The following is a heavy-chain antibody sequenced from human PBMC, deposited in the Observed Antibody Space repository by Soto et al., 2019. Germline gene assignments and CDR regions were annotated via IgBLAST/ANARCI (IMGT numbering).Heavy chain of an antibody. V-gene: IGHV3-30-3*01. CDR3: ARPRDIVLVPAAPGGAFDI. CDR2: ISYDGSNK. Sequence: GGSLRLSCAASGFTFSSYAMHWVRQAPGKGLEWVAVISYDGSNKYYADSVKGRFTISRDNSKNTLYLQMNSLRAEDTAVYYCARPRDIVLVPAAPGGAFDIWGQGTMVTVSS. CDR1: GFTFSSYA. D-gene: IGHD2-2*01. J-gene: IGHJ3*02.